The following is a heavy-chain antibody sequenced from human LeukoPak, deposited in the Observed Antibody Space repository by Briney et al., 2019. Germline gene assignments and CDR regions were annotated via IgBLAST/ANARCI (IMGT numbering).Heavy chain of an antibody. J-gene: IGHJ3*02. V-gene: IGHV1-24*01. CDR1: GYTLTELS. CDR3: ATRTGTTSRPFDI. D-gene: IGHD1-7*01. CDR2: FDPEDGET. Sequence: ASVKVSCKVSGYTLTELSMHWVRQAPGKGLEWMGGFDPEDGETIYAQKFQGRVTMTEDTSTDTAYMGLSSLRSEDTAVYYCATRTGTTSRPFDIWGQGTMVTVSS.